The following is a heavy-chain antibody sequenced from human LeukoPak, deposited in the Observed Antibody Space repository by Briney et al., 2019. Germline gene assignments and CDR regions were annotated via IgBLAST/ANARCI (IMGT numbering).Heavy chain of an antibody. CDR2: IWYDGSNK. CDR1: GFTFSSYG. D-gene: IGHD6-19*01. CDR3: AREVRGWSSGWYKPFFDY. V-gene: IGHV3-33*01. J-gene: IGHJ4*02. Sequence: PGGSLRLSCAASGFTFSSYGMHWVRQAPGKGLEWVAVIWYDGSNKYYADSVKGRFTISRDNSKNTLYLQMNSLRAEDTAVYYCAREVRGWSSGWYKPFFDYWGQGTLVTVSS.